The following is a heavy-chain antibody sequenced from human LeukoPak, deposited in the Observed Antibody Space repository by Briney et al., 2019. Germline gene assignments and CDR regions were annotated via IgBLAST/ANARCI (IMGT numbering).Heavy chain of an antibody. CDR3: AKEGGVVWWGTEAY. CDR2: ISGSGGST. Sequence: GGSLRLSCAASGFTFSSYAMSWVRQAPGKGLEWVSAISGSGGSTYYADSVKGRFTISRDNSKNTLYLQMNSRRAEDTAVYYCAKEGGVVWWGTEAYWGQGTLVTVSS. V-gene: IGHV3-23*01. CDR1: GFTFSSYA. D-gene: IGHD1-26*01. J-gene: IGHJ4*02.